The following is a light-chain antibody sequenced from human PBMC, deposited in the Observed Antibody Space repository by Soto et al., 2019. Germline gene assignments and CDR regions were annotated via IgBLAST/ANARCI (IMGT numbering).Light chain of an antibody. CDR3: QQYNDWLS. CDR2: DAS. Sequence: EIVMTQSPATLSVSPGERATLSCRASQSVSRNLAWYHQKPGQPPRLLIYDASTRATGLPARFSGSGSGTAFTLTIRRLQSEDFGVYFCQQYNDWLSFGGGTKVEIK. V-gene: IGKV3-15*01. J-gene: IGKJ4*01. CDR1: QSVSRN.